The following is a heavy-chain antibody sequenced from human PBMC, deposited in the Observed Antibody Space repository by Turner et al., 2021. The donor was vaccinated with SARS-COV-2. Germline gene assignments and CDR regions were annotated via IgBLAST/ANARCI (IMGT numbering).Heavy chain of an antibody. Sequence: QVLLQGSGPGLVKPSETLSLTCTVSGASINSYYWAWIRQPPGKRLEWIGYNYYRGSTNYNPSLKSRVTISVDTSKNQFSLKLTSVTAADTAVYYCARELSNNWFDPWGQGTLVTVSS. V-gene: IGHV4-59*01. J-gene: IGHJ5*02. CDR3: ARELSNNWFDP. CDR2: NYYRGST. CDR1: GASINSYY.